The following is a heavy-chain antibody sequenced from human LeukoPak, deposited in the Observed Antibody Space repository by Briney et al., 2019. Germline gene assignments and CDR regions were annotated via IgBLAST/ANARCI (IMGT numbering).Heavy chain of an antibody. V-gene: IGHV3-23*01. Sequence: GGSLRPSCAASGFTFSAYAMSWVRQAPGKGLEWVSSISDSAGSTYYAASVTGRFTISRDSSRTTLYLQVNSLRAEDTAVYYCAKQSAGVTTGYFDYWGQGTLVTVSS. CDR1: GFTFSAYA. CDR3: AKQSAGVTTGYFDY. J-gene: IGHJ4*02. CDR2: ISDSAGST. D-gene: IGHD1-26*01.